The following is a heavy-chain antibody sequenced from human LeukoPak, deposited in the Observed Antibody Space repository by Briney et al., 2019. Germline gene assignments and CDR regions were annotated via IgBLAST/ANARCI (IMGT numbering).Heavy chain of an antibody. CDR3: ARVPTLTSDYGDYVLDY. V-gene: IGHV1-46*01. D-gene: IGHD4-17*01. Sequence: ASVKVSCKASGYTFTSYYMHWVRQAPGQGLEWMGIINPSGGSTSYAQKFQGGVTMTRDTSTSTVYMELSSLRSEDTAVYYCARVPTLTSDYGDYVLDYWGQGTLVTVSS. CDR2: INPSGGST. J-gene: IGHJ4*02. CDR1: GYTFTSYY.